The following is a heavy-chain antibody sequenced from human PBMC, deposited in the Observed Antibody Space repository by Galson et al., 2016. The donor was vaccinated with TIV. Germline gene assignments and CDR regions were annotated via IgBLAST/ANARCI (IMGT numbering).Heavy chain of an antibody. D-gene: IGHD2/OR15-2a*01. CDR1: GGTLTSYA. Sequence: SVKVSCKASGGTLTSYAINWVRQAPGQGLEWMGGIIPLSHTPNYAQKYHDRITIVADKSTGTVYMELRRLTSEDTAVYYCVNIQNTNTYDSWGRGTLVTVSS. J-gene: IGHJ4*02. CDR2: IIPLSHTP. V-gene: IGHV1-69*06. CDR3: VNIQNTNTYDS.